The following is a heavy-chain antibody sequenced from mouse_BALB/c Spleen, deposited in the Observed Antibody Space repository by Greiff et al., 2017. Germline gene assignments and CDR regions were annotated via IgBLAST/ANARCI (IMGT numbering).Heavy chain of an antibody. CDR1: GFNIKDTY. V-gene: IGHV14-3*02. J-gene: IGHJ2*01. D-gene: IGHD1-1*01. Sequence: EVQLKQSGAELVKPGASVKLSCTASGFNIKDTYMHWVKQRPEQGLEWIGRIDPANGNTKYDPKFQGKATITADTSSNTAYLQLSSLTSGDTAVYYCAPITTVNYWGQGTTLTVSS. CDR3: APITTVNY. CDR2: IDPANGNT.